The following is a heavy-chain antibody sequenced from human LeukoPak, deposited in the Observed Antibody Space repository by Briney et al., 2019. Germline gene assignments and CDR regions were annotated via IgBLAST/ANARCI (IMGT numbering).Heavy chain of an antibody. V-gene: IGHV3-23*01. Sequence: GGSPRLSCAASGFTFSSYAMSWVRQAPGKGLEWVAAISGSGGSTYYADSGRFTISRDNSKNTLYLQMNSLRAEDTAVYYCAKNLGTGWTGLRGAFDIWGQGTMVTVSS. D-gene: IGHD3/OR15-3a*01. CDR2: ISGSGGST. CDR1: GFTFSSYA. J-gene: IGHJ3*02. CDR3: AKNLGTGWTGLRGAFDI.